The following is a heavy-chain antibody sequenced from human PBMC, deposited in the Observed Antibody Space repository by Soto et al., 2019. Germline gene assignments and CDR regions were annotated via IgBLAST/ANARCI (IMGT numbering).Heavy chain of an antibody. CDR3: ARAFAIAWYTYYFDY. D-gene: IGHD6-13*01. J-gene: IGHJ4*02. V-gene: IGHV4-59*08. CDR1: GGSIIGYD. Sequence: SETLSLSWTVSGGSIIGYDWSWIRKPPGKGLEWIGYIYYSGATNYKPSLKSRVTMSIDTSKNQFSPQLNSVTAADTAVYYCARAFAIAWYTYYFDYWGQGPLVTVSS. CDR2: IYYSGAT.